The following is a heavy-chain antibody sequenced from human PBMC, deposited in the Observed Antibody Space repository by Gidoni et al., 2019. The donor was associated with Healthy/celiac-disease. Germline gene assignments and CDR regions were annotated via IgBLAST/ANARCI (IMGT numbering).Heavy chain of an antibody. V-gene: IGHV4-34*01. D-gene: IGHD2-15*01. CDR2: INHSGST. CDR1: GGCFSGYY. J-gene: IGHJ4*02. Sequence: QVQLQQWGAGLLKPSETLSLTCAVYGGCFSGYYWSWIRQPPGTGLEWIGEINHSGSTNYNPSLKSRVTISVDTSKNQFSLELSSVTAADTAVYYCARRRRYCSGGSCYFDYWGQGTLVTVSS. CDR3: ARRRRYCSGGSCYFDY.